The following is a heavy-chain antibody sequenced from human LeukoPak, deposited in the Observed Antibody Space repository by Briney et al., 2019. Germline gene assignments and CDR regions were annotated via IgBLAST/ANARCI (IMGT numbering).Heavy chain of an antibody. CDR3: AKDPRYSGSYQYFQH. Sequence: PGGSLRLSCAASGFIVSKNYLSWVRQAPGKGLEWVSAISGSGGSTYYADSVKGRFTISRDNSKNTLYLQMNSLRAEDTAVYYCAKDPRYSGSYQYFQHWGQGTLVTVSS. V-gene: IGHV3-23*01. J-gene: IGHJ1*01. CDR2: ISGSGGST. CDR1: GFIVSKNY. D-gene: IGHD1-26*01.